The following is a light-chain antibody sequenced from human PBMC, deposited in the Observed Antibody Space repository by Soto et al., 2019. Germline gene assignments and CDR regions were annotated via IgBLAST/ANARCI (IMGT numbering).Light chain of an antibody. CDR2: DVS. CDR3: SSYTSSNTSVV. J-gene: IGLJ2*01. V-gene: IGLV2-14*03. CDR1: SSDVGGYNY. Sequence: QSALTQPASVSGSPGQSITISCTGTSSDVGGYNYVSWYQQHSGKAPKLMIYDVSNRPSGVSDRFSGSKSGNTASLTISGLQAEDEADFYCSSYTSSNTSVVFGGGTKVTVL.